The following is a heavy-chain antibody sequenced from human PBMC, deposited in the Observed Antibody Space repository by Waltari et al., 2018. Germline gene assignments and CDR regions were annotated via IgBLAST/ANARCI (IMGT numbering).Heavy chain of an antibody. Sequence: QLQLQESGPGLVKPSETLSLTCTVSGGSISSSSYYWGWIRQPPGKGLGWIGSIYYSGGTDYNPALQSRVTISVDTSKNQFSLKLSSVTAADTAVYYCSTVVAATPGDYYYYMDVLGKGTTVTISS. CDR1: GGSISSSSYY. V-gene: IGHV4-39*07. D-gene: IGHD2-15*01. CDR3: STVVAATPGDYYYYMDV. CDR2: IYYSGGT. J-gene: IGHJ6*03.